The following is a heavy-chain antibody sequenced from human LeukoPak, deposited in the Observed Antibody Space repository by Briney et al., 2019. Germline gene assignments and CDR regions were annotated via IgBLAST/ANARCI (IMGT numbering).Heavy chain of an antibody. CDR2: INPNSGGT. Sequence: ASVKVSCTASGYTFTGYYMHWVRQAPGQGLEWMGWINPNSGGTNYAQKFQGRVTMTRDTSISTAYMELSRLRSDDTAVYYCAREHSSSWDQFDYWGQGTLVTVSS. D-gene: IGHD6-13*01. V-gene: IGHV1-2*02. CDR3: AREHSSSWDQFDY. CDR1: GYTFTGYY. J-gene: IGHJ4*02.